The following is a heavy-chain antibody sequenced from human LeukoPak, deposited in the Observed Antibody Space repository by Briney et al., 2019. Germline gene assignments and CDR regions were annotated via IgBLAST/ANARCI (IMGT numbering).Heavy chain of an antibody. Sequence: PGGSLRLSCSASGFTYEDYTMHWVRQAPGKTLEWVALISWDGTTYYTDSVKGRFTTSRDNSKNSLYLQMDTLRSEDTAFYYCVKDLSYESSGYVFEYWGQGALVTVSS. J-gene: IGHJ4*02. CDR1: GFTYEDYT. CDR3: VKDLSYESSGYVFEY. D-gene: IGHD3-22*01. V-gene: IGHV3-43*01. CDR2: ISWDGTT.